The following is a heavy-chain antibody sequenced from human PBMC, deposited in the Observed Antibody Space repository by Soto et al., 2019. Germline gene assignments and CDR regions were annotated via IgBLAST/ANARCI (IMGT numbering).Heavy chain of an antibody. Sequence: QVQLAQSGGEVKKPGASVKVSCKASGYTFTSFGIGWVRQDPGQGLEYMGWITVSNGNPNYAPKFQDRVTMTVDTSTSTAYMELRSLISDDTAMYYCARWLQLRPLDYWGQGTLVTVSS. CDR3: ARWLQLRPLDY. D-gene: IGHD1-1*01. J-gene: IGHJ4*02. V-gene: IGHV1-18*01. CDR2: ITVSNGNP. CDR1: GYTFTSFG.